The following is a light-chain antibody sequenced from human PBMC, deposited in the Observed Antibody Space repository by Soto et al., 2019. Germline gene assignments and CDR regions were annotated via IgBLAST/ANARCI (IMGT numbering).Light chain of an antibody. CDR2: AAS. V-gene: IGKV1-39*01. CDR3: QQSFNSPRT. Sequence: DIQMTQSPSSLSASVGDRVTITCRASQTISNLLNWYQQKPGKAPNLLIYAASSLQSGVPSRFSGSGSGTEFTLNISSLQPEDFATYYCQQSFNSPRTFGQGTKVEIK. J-gene: IGKJ1*01. CDR1: QTISNL.